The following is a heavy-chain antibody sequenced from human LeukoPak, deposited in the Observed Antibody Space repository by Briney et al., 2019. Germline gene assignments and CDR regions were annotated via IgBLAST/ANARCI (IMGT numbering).Heavy chain of an antibody. CDR3: ARGDTGWEENWFDP. CDR1: GGSISSYY. J-gene: IGHJ5*02. V-gene: IGHV4-59*08. Sequence: SETLSLTCTVSGGSISSYYWSWIRQPPGEGLEWIGYIYYSGSTNYNPSLKSRATISVDTSKNQFSLKLSSVTAADTAVYYCARGDTGWEENWFDPWGQGTLVTVSS. CDR2: IYYSGST. D-gene: IGHD6-19*01.